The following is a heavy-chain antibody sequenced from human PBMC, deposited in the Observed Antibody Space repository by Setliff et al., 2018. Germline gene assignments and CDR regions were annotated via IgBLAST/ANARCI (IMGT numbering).Heavy chain of an antibody. J-gene: IGHJ4*02. CDR1: GGSISPYF. D-gene: IGHD3-10*01. CDR2: VYHNGNT. CDR3: AASRAYTGAVEEWFLPKTFDF. Sequence: SETLSLTCTVSGGSISPYFWSWVRQPPGKGLEWIGYVYHNGNTNFNPSLKSRVTMSVDTSKNQFSLKLSSVTAADAALYYCAASRAYTGAVEEWFLPKTFDFWGQGSPV. V-gene: IGHV4-59*12.